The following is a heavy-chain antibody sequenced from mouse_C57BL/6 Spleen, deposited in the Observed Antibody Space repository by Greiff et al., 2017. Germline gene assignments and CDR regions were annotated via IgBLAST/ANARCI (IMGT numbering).Heavy chain of an antibody. CDR1: GYTFTSYW. CDR3: AIAVYYYGSTYWYFDV. J-gene: IGHJ1*03. Sequence: QVQLQQPGAELVKPGASVKVSCKASGYTFTSYWMHWVKQRPGQGLEWIGRIHPSDSDTNYNQKFKGKATLTVDKSSSTAYMQLSILTSEDSAVYYCAIAVYYYGSTYWYFDVWGTGTTVTVSS. CDR2: IHPSDSDT. D-gene: IGHD1-1*01. V-gene: IGHV1-74*01.